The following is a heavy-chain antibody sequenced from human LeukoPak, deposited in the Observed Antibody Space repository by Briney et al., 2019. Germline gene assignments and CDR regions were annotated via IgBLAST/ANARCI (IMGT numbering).Heavy chain of an antibody. J-gene: IGHJ6*02. V-gene: IGHV1-69*13. CDR2: IIPIFGTA. D-gene: IGHD3-10*01. CDR3: ARVSSGRRNPFSKGDYYYYGMDV. CDR1: GGTFSSYA. Sequence: SVKVSCKASGGTFSSYAISWVRQAPGQGLEWMGGIIPIFGTANYAQKFQGRVTITADESTSTAYMELSSLRSEDTAVYYCARVSSGRRNPFSKGDYYYYGMDVWGQGTTVTVSS.